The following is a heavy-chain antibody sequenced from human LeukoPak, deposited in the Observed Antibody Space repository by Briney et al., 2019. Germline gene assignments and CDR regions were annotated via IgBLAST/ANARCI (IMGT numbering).Heavy chain of an antibody. CDR2: ISYDGSNK. CDR1: GFTFSSYA. V-gene: IGHV3-30*04. D-gene: IGHD1-1*01. CDR3: ASAIQGN. J-gene: IGHJ4*02. Sequence: PGRSLRLSCAASGFTFSSYAMHWVRQAPGKGLEWVAVISYDGSNKYYADSVKGRFTISRDNSKNTLYLQMNSLRAEDTAVYYCASAIQGNWGQGTRVTVSS.